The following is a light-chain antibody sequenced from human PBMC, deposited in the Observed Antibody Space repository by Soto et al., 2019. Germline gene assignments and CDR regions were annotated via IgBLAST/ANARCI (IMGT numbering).Light chain of an antibody. J-gene: IGLJ3*02. Sequence: QSALTQPRSVSGSPGQSVTISCTGTNSDVGAYKYVSWYQHHPGKAPKLIIFDVNKRPLGVPDRLSGSKSDNTASLTISGLQGDDEADYYCCSYAGAYTLGVFGGGTQLTVL. V-gene: IGLV2-11*01. CDR2: DVN. CDR1: NSDVGAYKY. CDR3: CSYAGAYTLGV.